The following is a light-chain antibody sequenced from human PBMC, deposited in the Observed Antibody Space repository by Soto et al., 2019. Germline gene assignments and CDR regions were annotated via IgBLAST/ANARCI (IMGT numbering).Light chain of an antibody. Sequence: QSVLTQPASVSGSPGQSITISCTGTSSDVGGYNYVSWYQQHPGKAPKLMIYEVSNRPSGGSNRFSGSKSGNTASLTISGLHAEDEADYYCSSYTSSSSYVFGTGTKVTLL. CDR3: SSYTSSSSYV. V-gene: IGLV2-14*01. CDR2: EVS. J-gene: IGLJ1*01. CDR1: SSDVGGYNY.